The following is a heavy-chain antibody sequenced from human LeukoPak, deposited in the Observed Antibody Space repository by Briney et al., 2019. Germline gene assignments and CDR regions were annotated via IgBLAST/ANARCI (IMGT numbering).Heavy chain of an antibody. Sequence: GGSLRLSCSASGFSFSTHAMHWVRQAPGKGLEYVSTIDSHGGSTYYADSVRGIFTISRDDSKNTLSLQMSSLRPEDTALYYCVRSSGSLNYNYYGMDVWGQGTTITVSS. V-gene: IGHV3-64D*06. CDR3: VRSSGSLNYNYYGMDV. CDR1: GFSFSTHA. J-gene: IGHJ6*02. CDR2: IDSHGGST. D-gene: IGHD6-19*01.